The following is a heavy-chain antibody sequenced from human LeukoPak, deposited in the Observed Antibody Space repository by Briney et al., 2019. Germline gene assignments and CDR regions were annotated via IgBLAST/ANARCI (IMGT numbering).Heavy chain of an antibody. CDR3: ARDLGTGYSSGPYDY. J-gene: IGHJ4*02. V-gene: IGHV3-30-3*01. Sequence: PGGSLRLSCAASGFTFSSYAMHWFRQAPGKGLEWVAVISYDGSNKYYADSVKGRFTISRDNSKNTLYLQMNSLRAEDTAVYYCARDLGTGYSSGPYDYWGQGTLVTVS. D-gene: IGHD6-19*01. CDR1: GFTFSSYA. CDR2: ISYDGSNK.